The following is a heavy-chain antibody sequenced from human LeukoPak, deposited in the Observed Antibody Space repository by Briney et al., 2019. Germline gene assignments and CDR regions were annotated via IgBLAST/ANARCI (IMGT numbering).Heavy chain of an antibody. D-gene: IGHD2-15*01. CDR3: ARGPDCSGGSCYSQYFDY. J-gene: IGHJ4*02. V-gene: IGHV1-18*01. CDR1: GYTFTSYG. CDR2: ISAYNANT. Sequence: ASVKVSCKASGYTFTSYGISWVRQAPGQGLEWMGWISAYNANTKYAQKLQGRVSMTTDTSTSTAYMELRSLRSDETAVYYCARGPDCSGGSCYSQYFDYWGQGTLVSVSS.